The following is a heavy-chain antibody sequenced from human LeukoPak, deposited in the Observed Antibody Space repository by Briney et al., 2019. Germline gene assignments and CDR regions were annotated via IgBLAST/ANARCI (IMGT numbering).Heavy chain of an antibody. Sequence: ASVKVSCKASGYTFTSYYMHWVRQAPGQGLEWMGIINPSGGSTSYAQKFQGRVTMTRDTSTSTVYMELSSLRSEDTAVYYCARDLPDYYDSSGYCYYSLAFDIWGQGTMVTVSS. CDR2: INPSGGST. CDR1: GYTFTSYY. CDR3: ARDLPDYYDSSGYCYYSLAFDI. D-gene: IGHD3-22*01. J-gene: IGHJ3*02. V-gene: IGHV1-46*01.